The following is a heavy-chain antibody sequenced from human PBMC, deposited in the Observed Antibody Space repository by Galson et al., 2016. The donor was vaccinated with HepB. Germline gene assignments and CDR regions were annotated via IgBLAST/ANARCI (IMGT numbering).Heavy chain of an antibody. V-gene: IGHV3-30*03. J-gene: IGHJ6*02. Sequence: PGKGLEWVAVVSDDGTNKYYADSVKGRFTISKDNSKNTLYLQINSLRGEDTAVYYCARPRGTSYYYYGMDVWGQGTTVSVSS. CDR3: ARPRGTSYYYYGMDV. CDR2: VSDDGTNK. D-gene: IGHD3-16*01.